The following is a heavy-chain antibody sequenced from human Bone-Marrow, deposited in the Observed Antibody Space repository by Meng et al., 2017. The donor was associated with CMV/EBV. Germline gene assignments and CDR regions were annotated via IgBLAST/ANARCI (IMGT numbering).Heavy chain of an antibody. CDR2: IIPIFGTA. CDR3: ASLAAAGTLYNWFDP. CDR1: GGTFSSYA. D-gene: IGHD6-13*01. J-gene: IGHJ5*02. Sequence: SVKVSCKASGGTFSSYAISWVRQAPGQGLEWMGGIIPIFGTANYAQKFQGRVTITTDESTSTAYMELSSLRSEDTAVYYCASLAAAGTLYNWFDPWGQGTLVTVSS. V-gene: IGHV1-69*05.